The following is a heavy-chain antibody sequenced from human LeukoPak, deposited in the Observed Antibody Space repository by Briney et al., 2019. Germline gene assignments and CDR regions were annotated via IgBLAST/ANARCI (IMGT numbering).Heavy chain of an antibody. D-gene: IGHD3-3*01. CDR3: ARGRVLRFLEWLPNYYYYYMDV. J-gene: IGHJ6*03. V-gene: IGHV4-34*01. CDR1: GFTFSSYA. CDR2: INHSGST. Sequence: GSLRLSCAASGFTFSSYAMSWVRQPPGKGLEWIGEINHSGSTNYNPSLKSRVTISVDTSKNQFSLKLSSVTAADTAVYYCARGRVLRFLEWLPNYYYYYMDVWGKGTTVTVSS.